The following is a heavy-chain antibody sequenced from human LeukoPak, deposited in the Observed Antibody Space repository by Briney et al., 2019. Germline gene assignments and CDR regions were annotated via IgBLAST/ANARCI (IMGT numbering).Heavy chain of an antibody. CDR3: AKERGYYDFWSGYYPYFDY. Sequence: AGGSLRLSCAASGFTFSSYAMSWVRQAPGKGLEWVSAISGSGGSTYYADSVKGRFTISRDNSKNTLYLQMNSLGAEDTAVYYCAKERGYYDFWSGYYPYFDYWGQGTLVTVSS. J-gene: IGHJ4*02. CDR1: GFTFSSYA. CDR2: ISGSGGST. V-gene: IGHV3-23*01. D-gene: IGHD3-3*01.